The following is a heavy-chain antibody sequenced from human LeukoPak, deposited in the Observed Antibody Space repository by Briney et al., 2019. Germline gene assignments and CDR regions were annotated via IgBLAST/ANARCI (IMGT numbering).Heavy chain of an antibody. D-gene: IGHD3-3*01. CDR3: ARADMSSDYTPNDY. CDR1: GYTFTVYY. V-gene: IGHV1-2*02. CDR2: INPNSGGT. Sequence: ASVKVSCKASGYTFTVYYMHWVRQAPGQGLEWMGSINPNSGGTNYAQKFHGRVTMTRDTSISTAYMELSSLRSDDTAVYYCARADMSSDYTPNDYWGQGTLVTVSS. J-gene: IGHJ4*02.